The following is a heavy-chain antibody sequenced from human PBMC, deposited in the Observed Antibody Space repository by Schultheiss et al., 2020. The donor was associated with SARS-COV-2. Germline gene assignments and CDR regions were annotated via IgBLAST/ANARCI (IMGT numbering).Heavy chain of an antibody. J-gene: IGHJ5*02. CDR3: AREATHYDILTGYYLNWFDP. Sequence: GGSLRLSCKGSGYSFTGYYMHWVRQAPGQGLEWMGWINPNSGGTNYAQKFQGWVTMTRDTSISTAYMELSRLRSDDTAVYYCAREATHYDILTGYYLNWFDPWGQGTLVTVSS. D-gene: IGHD3-9*01. CDR1: GYSFTGYY. V-gene: IGHV1-2*04. CDR2: INPNSGGT.